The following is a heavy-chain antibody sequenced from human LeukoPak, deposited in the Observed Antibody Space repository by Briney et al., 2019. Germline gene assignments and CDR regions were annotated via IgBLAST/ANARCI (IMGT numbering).Heavy chain of an antibody. J-gene: IGHJ4*02. CDR2: IYYTKST. CDR3: ARYSGSYYFDY. V-gene: IGHV4-59*08. Sequence: SETLSLTCTVSGGSISDYYWSWIRQPPGKGLEWIGYIYYTKSTNYNPSLKSRVTISVDTSKNQFSLKLSSVTAADSAVYYCARYSGSYYFDYWGQGTLVTVSS. CDR1: GGSISDYY. D-gene: IGHD1-26*01.